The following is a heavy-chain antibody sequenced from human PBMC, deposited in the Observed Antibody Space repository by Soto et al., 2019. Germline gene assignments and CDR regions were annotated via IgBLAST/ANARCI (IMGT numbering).Heavy chain of an antibody. CDR3: ARDKVTTCMDV. J-gene: IGHJ6*02. CDR2: INPSGGST. D-gene: IGHD3-22*01. CDR1: GYTFTSYY. V-gene: IGHV1-46*01. Sequence: QVQLVQSGAEVKKPGASVKVSCKASGYTFTSYYMHWVRQAPGQGLAWMGIINPSGGSTSYAQKFQGGVTMTRDTSTSTVYMELSSLRSEDTAVYYCARDKVTTCMDVWGQGTTVTVSS.